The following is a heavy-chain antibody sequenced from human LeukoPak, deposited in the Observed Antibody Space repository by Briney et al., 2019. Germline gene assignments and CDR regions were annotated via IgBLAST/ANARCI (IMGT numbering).Heavy chain of an antibody. D-gene: IGHD6-19*01. CDR2: IYHSGST. Sequence: PSGTLSLTCAVSGASFSSGNWWSWVRQPPGKGLEWIGEIYHSGSTNYNPSLKSRVTISVDKSKNQFSLKLSSETAADTAVYYCVREGTSGWSLGYWGQGTLVTVSS. V-gene: IGHV4-4*02. CDR1: GASFSSGNW. CDR3: VREGTSGWSLGY. J-gene: IGHJ4*02.